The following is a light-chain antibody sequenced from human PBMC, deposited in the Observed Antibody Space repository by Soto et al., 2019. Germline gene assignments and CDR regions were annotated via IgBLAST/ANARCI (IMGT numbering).Light chain of an antibody. V-gene: IGLV1-44*01. CDR1: SSNIGSNA. CDR2: SNN. J-gene: IGLJ2*01. Sequence: QSVLTQPPSASGTPVQRVTISCSGSSSNIGSNAVYWYQQLPGTAPTLLIYSNNQRPSGVPDRFSGSKSGTSASLAISGLQSEDEADYYCAAWDVSLNDVVFGGGTKLTVL. CDR3: AAWDVSLNDVV.